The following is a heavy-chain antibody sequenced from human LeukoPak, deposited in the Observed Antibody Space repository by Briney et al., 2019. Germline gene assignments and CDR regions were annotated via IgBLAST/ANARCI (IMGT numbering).Heavy chain of an antibody. V-gene: IGHV3-48*03. CDR1: GFTLSTYE. J-gene: IGHJ6*02. Sequence: PGGSLRLSCAASGFTLSTYEMNWVRQAPGKGLEWVAYICRYGVTTYYADSVKGRFTISGDNAKNSLNLQMNSLRAEDTAVYYCATLSDRNFYYSYGLDVWGQGTTVTVS. D-gene: IGHD1-14*01. CDR3: ATLSDRNFYYSYGLDV. CDR2: ICRYGVTT.